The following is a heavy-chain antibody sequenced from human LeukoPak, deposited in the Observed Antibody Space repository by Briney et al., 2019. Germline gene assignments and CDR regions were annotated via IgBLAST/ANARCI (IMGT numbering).Heavy chain of an antibody. J-gene: IGHJ6*01. CDR1: GFTISSYS. V-gene: IGHV3-21*01. D-gene: IGHD6-13*01. CDR2: ISSSSSYI. Sequence: GGTLTLTCAASGFTISSYSNNWVRQRPAPGLELVSSISSSSSYIYYADSVKGRFTISRDNAKNSLYLQMNSLRAEDTAVYYCARGYSSSFRYGMDVWGQGPTVSVSS. CDR3: ARGYSSSFRYGMDV.